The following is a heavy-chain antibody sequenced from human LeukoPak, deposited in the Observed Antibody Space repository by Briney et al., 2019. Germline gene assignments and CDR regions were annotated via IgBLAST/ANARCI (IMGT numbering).Heavy chain of an antibody. J-gene: IGHJ4*02. CDR1: GGSISSYY. V-gene: IGHV4-59*12. CDR2: IYYSGST. D-gene: IGHD1-26*01. CDR3: ARGIVGATFDY. Sequence: PSETLSLTCTVSGGSISSYYWSWIRQPPGKGLEWIGYIYYSGSTNYNPSLKSRVTISVDTSKNQLSLKLSSVTAADTAVYYCARGIVGATFDYWGQGTLVTVSS.